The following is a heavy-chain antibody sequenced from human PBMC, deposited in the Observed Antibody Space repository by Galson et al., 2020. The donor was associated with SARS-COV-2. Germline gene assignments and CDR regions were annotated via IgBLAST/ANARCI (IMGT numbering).Heavy chain of an antibody. J-gene: IGHJ6*02. CDR3: ARHPAHYGSGGYVYYAYVMDF. CDR1: GGSISSGSYY. V-gene: IGHV4-61*02. D-gene: IGHD3-10*01. Sequence: SATLSLTCTVSGGSISSGSYYWSWIRQPAGKGLEWIGRIYTSGSTNYNPSLKSRVTISVDTSKNQFSLKLSSVTAADTAVYYCARHPAHYGSGGYVYYAYVMDFWGQGSTVTVSS. CDR2: IYTSGST.